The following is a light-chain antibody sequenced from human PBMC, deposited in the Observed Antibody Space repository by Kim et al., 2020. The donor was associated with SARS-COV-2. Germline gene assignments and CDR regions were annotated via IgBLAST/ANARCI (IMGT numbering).Light chain of an antibody. CDR2: AAS. CDR3: QQSYSTPPYT. V-gene: IGKV1-39*01. J-gene: IGKJ2*01. Sequence: ESVGDRVTITCRASQSISSYLNWYQQKPGKAPKLLIYAASSLQSGVPSRFSGSGSGTDFTLTISSLQPEDFATYYCQQSYSTPPYTFGQGTKLEIK. CDR1: QSISSY.